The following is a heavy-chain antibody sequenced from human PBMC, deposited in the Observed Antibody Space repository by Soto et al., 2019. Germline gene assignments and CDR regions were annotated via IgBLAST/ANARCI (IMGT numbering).Heavy chain of an antibody. V-gene: IGHV4-59*01. CDR1: GGSISSYY. D-gene: IGHD3-9*01. Sequence: SETLFLTCTVSGGSISSYYWSWIRQPPGKGLEWIGYIYYSGSTNYNPSLKSRVTISVDTSKNQFSLKLSSVTAADTAVYYCARTEAYYDILTGYTPDWFDPWGQGTLVTVSS. CDR3: ARTEAYYDILTGYTPDWFDP. J-gene: IGHJ5*02. CDR2: IYYSGST.